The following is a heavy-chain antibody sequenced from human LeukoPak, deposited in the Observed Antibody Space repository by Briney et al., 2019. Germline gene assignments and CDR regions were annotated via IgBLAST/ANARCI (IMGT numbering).Heavy chain of an antibody. V-gene: IGHV4-34*01. D-gene: IGHD1-26*01. Sequence: SETLSLTCAVYGGSFSGYYWSWIRQPPGKGLEWIGEINHSGSTNYNPSLKSRVTISVDTSKNQFSLKLSSVTAADTAVYYCARRVAIVGASYFDYWGQGTLVTVSS. CDR3: ARRVAIVGASYFDY. J-gene: IGHJ4*02. CDR1: GGSFSGYY. CDR2: INHSGST.